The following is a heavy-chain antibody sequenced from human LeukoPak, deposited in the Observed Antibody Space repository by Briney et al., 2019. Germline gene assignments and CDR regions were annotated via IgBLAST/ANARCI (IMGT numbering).Heavy chain of an antibody. V-gene: IGHV3-48*03. Sequence: GGSLRLSCAASGFTFSSYAMNWVRQAPGKGLEWVSYISNIVSTTYYADSVKGRFTISRDNAKNSVYLQMNSLRAEDTAVYYCARNSFGDYVDYWGQGTLVTVSS. J-gene: IGHJ4*02. D-gene: IGHD1-7*01. CDR3: ARNSFGDYVDY. CDR1: GFTFSSYA. CDR2: ISNIVSTT.